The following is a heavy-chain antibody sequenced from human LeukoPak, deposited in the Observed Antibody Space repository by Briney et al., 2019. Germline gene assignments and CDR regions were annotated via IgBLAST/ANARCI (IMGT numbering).Heavy chain of an antibody. CDR2: IFYTGSN. V-gene: IGHV4-59*08. D-gene: IGHD3-3*01. CDR1: GGSVSSDY. CDR3: ARRGPWSGPFDY. J-gene: IGHJ4*02. Sequence: SETLSLTCTVSGGSVSSDYWSWIRQAPGKGLEWIGFIFYTGSNNYNPSLKSRVTMSVDTSKNQFSLRLNSVTAADTAVYYCARRGPWSGPFDYWGQGALVTVSS.